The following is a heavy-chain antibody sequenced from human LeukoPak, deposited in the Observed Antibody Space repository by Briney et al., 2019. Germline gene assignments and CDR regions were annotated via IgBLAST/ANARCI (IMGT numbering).Heavy chain of an antibody. CDR2: IRNDGNKK. CDR3: YYDSSGYPH. V-gene: IGHV3-30*02. Sequence: GGSLRLSCVASGFTFSTSGIHWVRQSPGKGLDWVAFIRNDGNKKNYAESVKGRFTISRDNSKNTLYLQMDSLSAEDTAVYYCYYDSSGYPHWGQGTLVTVSS. CDR1: GFTFSTSG. D-gene: IGHD3-22*01. J-gene: IGHJ4*02.